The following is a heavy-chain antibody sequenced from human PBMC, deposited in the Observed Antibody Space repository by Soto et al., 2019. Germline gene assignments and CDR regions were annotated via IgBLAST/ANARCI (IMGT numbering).Heavy chain of an antibody. D-gene: IGHD4-17*01. Sequence: ASVKVSCKASGYTFTSNGISWVRQAPGQGLEWMGWISAYNGNTNYAQKLQGRVTMTTDTSTSTAYMELRSLRSDDTAVYYCARDENYGDYVRPVDYWGQGTLVTVSS. CDR3: ARDENYGDYVRPVDY. CDR1: GYTFTSNG. V-gene: IGHV1-18*01. J-gene: IGHJ4*02. CDR2: ISAYNGNT.